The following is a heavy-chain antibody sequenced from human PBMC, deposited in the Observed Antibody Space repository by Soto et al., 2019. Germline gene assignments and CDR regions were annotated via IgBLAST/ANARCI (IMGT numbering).Heavy chain of an antibody. CDR2: ISYDGSNK. V-gene: IGHV3-30-3*01. CDR1: GFTFSSYA. D-gene: IGHD3-3*01. Sequence: LRLSCAASGFTFSSYAMHWVRQAPGKGLEWVAVISYDGSNKYYADSVKGRFTISRDNSKNTLYLQMNSLRAEDTAVYYCARDLGGSYYDFWSGYCPYYYYGMDVWGQGTTVTVSS. J-gene: IGHJ6*02. CDR3: ARDLGGSYYDFWSGYCPYYYYGMDV.